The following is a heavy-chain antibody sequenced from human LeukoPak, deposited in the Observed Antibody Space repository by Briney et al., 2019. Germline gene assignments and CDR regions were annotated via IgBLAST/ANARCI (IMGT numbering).Heavy chain of an antibody. CDR2: ISSSGSTI. CDR1: GFSFSGHY. Sequence: GGSLRLSCAASGFSFSGHYMDWVRQAPGKGLEWVSYISSSGSTIYYADSVKGRFTISRDNAKNSLYLQMNSLRAEDTAVYYCARDYYDSSGYPFDYWGQGTLVTVSS. V-gene: IGHV3-11*01. J-gene: IGHJ4*02. CDR3: ARDYYDSSGYPFDY. D-gene: IGHD3-22*01.